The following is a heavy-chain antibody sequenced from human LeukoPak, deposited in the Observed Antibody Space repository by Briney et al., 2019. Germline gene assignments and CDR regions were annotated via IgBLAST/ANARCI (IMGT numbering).Heavy chain of an antibody. CDR2: ISGSGGST. CDR3: AKYRVNFGSGSTPPYFDY. Sequence: PGGSLRLSCAASGFTFSSYAMSWVRQAPGKGLEWVSAISGSGGSTYYADSVKGRFTISRDNSKNTLYLQMNSLRAEDTAVYYXAKYRVNFGSGSTPPYFDYWGQGTLVTVSS. CDR1: GFTFSSYA. J-gene: IGHJ4*02. V-gene: IGHV3-23*01. D-gene: IGHD6-19*01.